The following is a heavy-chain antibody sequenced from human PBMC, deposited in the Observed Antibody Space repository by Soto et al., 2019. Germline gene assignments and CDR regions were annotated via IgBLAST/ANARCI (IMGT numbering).Heavy chain of an antibody. CDR1: GFRFSSYG. CDR3: TKPRSSLQWPPPAGYYYGSGSWRNWFDP. V-gene: IGHV3-30*18. D-gene: IGHD3-10*01. J-gene: IGHJ5*02. Sequence: PGGSLRLSCRTSGFRFSSYGMHWVRQAPGKGPEWVAFISGDGSNTEYVDSVRGRFTVSRDNSRNTLFLQMDSLRPDGTAVYYCTKPRSSLQWPPPAGYYYGSGSWRNWFDPWGQGTLVTVSS. CDR2: ISGDGSNT.